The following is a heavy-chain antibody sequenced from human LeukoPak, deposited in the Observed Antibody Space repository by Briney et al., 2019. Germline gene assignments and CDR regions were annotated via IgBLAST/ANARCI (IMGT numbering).Heavy chain of an antibody. J-gene: IGHJ5*02. Sequence: SGTLSLTCAVSGGSISSSNWWSWVRQPPGKGLEWIGEIYHSGSTNYNPSLKCRVTISVDKSKNQFSLKLSSVTAADTAVYYCAHYYGSGSSSRGFDPWGQGTLVTVSS. V-gene: IGHV4-4*02. CDR3: AHYYGSGSSSRGFDP. D-gene: IGHD3-10*01. CDR1: GGSISSSNW. CDR2: IYHSGST.